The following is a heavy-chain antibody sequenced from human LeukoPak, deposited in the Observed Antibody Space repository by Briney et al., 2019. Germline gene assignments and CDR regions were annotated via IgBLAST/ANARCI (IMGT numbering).Heavy chain of an antibody. V-gene: IGHV1-18*01. CDR1: GYSFTSDG. Sequence: AAVTVSRQSSGYSFTSDGISWIRPPPAQGHAWVGWISVYNGNTVNAQKLEGRVTMTTDTSTSTAYMELRSVRSDDTGVYYCARDFGGQLELTLGNIWGQGTMVTVSS. CDR3: ARDFGGQLELTLGNI. D-gene: IGHD1-1*01. J-gene: IGHJ3*02. CDR2: ISVYNGNT.